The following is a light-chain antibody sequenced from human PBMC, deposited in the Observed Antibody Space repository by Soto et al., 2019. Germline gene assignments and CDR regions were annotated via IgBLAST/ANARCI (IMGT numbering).Light chain of an antibody. J-gene: IGLJ1*01. CDR2: SDD. Sequence: QLVLTQSPSASGTPGQRVTISCYGSSSNIGSYPVYWYQQLPGTAPKLLINSDDQRPSGVPDRFSASKSGTSASLAISGLRSEDEADYYCAAWDASLSGHVFGAGTTLTVL. CDR1: SSNIGSYP. CDR3: AAWDASLSGHV. V-gene: IGLV1-47*02.